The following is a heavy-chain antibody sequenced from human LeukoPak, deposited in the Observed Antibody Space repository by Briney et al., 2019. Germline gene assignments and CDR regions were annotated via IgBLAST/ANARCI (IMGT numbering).Heavy chain of an antibody. Sequence: ASVKVSCKASGYTFNSYDINWVRQATGQGLEWMGWMNPNSGNTGYAQKFQGSVTITRNTSISTAYMELSSLRSEDTAVYYCARGSSIGYYYYMDVWGKGTTVTVSS. D-gene: IGHD2-2*01. J-gene: IGHJ6*03. CDR2: MNPNSGNT. V-gene: IGHV1-8*03. CDR3: ARGSSIGYYYYMDV. CDR1: GYTFNSYD.